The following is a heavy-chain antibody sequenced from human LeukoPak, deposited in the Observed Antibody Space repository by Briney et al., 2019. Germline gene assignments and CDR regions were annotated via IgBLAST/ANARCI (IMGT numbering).Heavy chain of an antibody. CDR1: GGSISSGGYY. Sequence: SETLSLTCTVSGGSISSGGYYWSWIRQHPGKGLEWIGYIYYSGSTYYNPSLKSRVTISVGTSKNQFSLKLSSVTAADTAVYYCARDHVRTLSGFDYWGQGTLVTVSS. CDR3: ARDHVRTLSGFDY. CDR2: IYYSGST. V-gene: IGHV4-31*03. D-gene: IGHD3-10*01. J-gene: IGHJ4*02.